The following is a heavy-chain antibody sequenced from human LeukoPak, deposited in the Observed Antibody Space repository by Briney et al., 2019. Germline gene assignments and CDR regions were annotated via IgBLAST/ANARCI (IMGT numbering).Heavy chain of an antibody. CDR2: IKSKIDGGTS. V-gene: IGHV3-15*01. CDR3: TTDDGYNMYNWFDP. J-gene: IGHJ5*02. D-gene: IGHD5-24*01. CDR1: GLSFSNAW. Sequence: PGGSLRLSCEASGLSFSNAWMSWVRQAPGKGLEWVGRIKSKIDGGTSIYAAPVKGRFTISRDDSKNSLYLQMNSLKTEDTAVYYCTTDDGYNMYNWFDPWGRGTLVTVSS.